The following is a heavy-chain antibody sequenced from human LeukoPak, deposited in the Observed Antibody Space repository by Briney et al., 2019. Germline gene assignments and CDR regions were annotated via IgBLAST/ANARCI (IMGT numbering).Heavy chain of an antibody. V-gene: IGHV3-7*01. D-gene: IGHD3-16*01. CDR2: IKQDGSEK. CDR3: ARAGDPIAPDAFDI. J-gene: IGHJ3*02. Sequence: GGSLRLSCAASGFTFSSYWMSWVRQAPGKGLEGVANIKQDGSEKYYVDSVKGRFTISRDNAKNSLYLQMNSLRAEDTAVYYCARAGDPIAPDAFDIWGQGTMVTVSS. CDR1: GFTFSSYW.